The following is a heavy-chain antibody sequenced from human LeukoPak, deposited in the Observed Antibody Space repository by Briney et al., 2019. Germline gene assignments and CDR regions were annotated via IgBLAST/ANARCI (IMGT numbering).Heavy chain of an antibody. D-gene: IGHD3-10*01. J-gene: IGHJ4*02. CDR2: IKHDGSEK. V-gene: IGHV3-7*01. CDR1: GFTFSNYW. Sequence: GGSLRLSCAASGFTFSNYWMSWVRQAPGRGLEWVANIKHDGSEKYYVDSVKGRFTISRDNAKNSLYLQMHSLRAEDTAVYYCARSFWWFGEFSPFDYWGQGTLVTVSS. CDR3: ARSFWWFGEFSPFDY.